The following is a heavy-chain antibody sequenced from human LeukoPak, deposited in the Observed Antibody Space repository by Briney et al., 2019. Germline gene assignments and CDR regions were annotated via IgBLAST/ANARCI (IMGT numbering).Heavy chain of an antibody. J-gene: IGHJ4*02. V-gene: IGHV3-7*01. Sequence: TGGSLRLSCAASEFTFSTYWMSWVRQAPGKGLEWVANIKQDESEKYYVDSVKGRFTISRDNAKNSLYLQMNSLRAEDTAVYFCARVLRRGYSGYAWDYWGQGTLVTVSS. CDR1: EFTFSTYW. CDR2: IKQDESEK. CDR3: ARVLRRGYSGYAWDY. D-gene: IGHD5-12*01.